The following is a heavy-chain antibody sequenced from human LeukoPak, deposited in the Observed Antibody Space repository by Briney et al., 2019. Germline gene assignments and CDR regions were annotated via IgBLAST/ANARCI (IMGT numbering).Heavy chain of an antibody. V-gene: IGHV3-9*01. D-gene: IGHD6-6*01. CDR3: AKDLTYSSSSGFDY. J-gene: IGHJ4*02. Sequence: GRSLRLSCAASGFTFDDYAMHWVRQAPGKGLEWVSGISWNSGSIGYADSVKGRFTISRDNAKNSLYLQMNSLRAEDTAVYYCAKDLTYSSSSGFDYWGQGTLVTVSS. CDR2: ISWNSGSI. CDR1: GFTFDDYA.